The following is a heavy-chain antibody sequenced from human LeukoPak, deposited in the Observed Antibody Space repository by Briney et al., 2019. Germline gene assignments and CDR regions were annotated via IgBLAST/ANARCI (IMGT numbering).Heavy chain of an antibody. Sequence: SETLSLTCTVSGDSISSYYWSWIRQPAGKGLEWIGRMYVSGSTNYNPSLKSRVTMSVDTSKNQLSLKMTSVTAADTAFYYCARDMVRGVKAYLSWFDPWGQGILVTVST. CDR2: MYVSGST. D-gene: IGHD3-10*01. CDR1: GDSISSYY. V-gene: IGHV4-4*07. J-gene: IGHJ5*02. CDR3: ARDMVRGVKAYLSWFDP.